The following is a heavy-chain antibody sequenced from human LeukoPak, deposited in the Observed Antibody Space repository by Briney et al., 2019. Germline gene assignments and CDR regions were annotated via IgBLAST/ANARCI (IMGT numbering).Heavy chain of an antibody. V-gene: IGHV7-4-1*02. D-gene: IGHD5-12*01. CDR3: ARDASFGSGYEVDY. Sequence: ASVKVSCKASGYIFTGYYMHWVRQAPGQGLEWMGWINTNTGNPTYAQGFTGRFVFSLDTSVSTAYLQISSLKAEDTALYYCARDASFGSGYEVDYWGQGTLVTVSS. J-gene: IGHJ4*02. CDR2: INTNTGNP. CDR1: GYIFTGYY.